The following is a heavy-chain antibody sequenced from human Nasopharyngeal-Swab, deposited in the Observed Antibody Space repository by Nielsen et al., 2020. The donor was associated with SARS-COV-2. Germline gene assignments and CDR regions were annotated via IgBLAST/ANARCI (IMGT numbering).Heavy chain of an antibody. Sequence: GGSLRLSCAASGFTFSSYGMHWVRQAPGKGREGVAVISYDGSNKYYADSVKGRFTISRDNSKNTLYLQMNSLRAEDTAVYYCAKEPGVLWFGELFSYGMDVWGQGTTVTVSS. J-gene: IGHJ6*02. V-gene: IGHV3-30*18. CDR2: ISYDGSNK. D-gene: IGHD3-10*01. CDR1: GFTFSSYG. CDR3: AKEPGVLWFGELFSYGMDV.